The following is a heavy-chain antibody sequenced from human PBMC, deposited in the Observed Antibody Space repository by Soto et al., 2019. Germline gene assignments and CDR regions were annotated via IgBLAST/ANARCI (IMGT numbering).Heavy chain of an antibody. CDR1: GFTFSNFA. D-gene: IGHD3-22*01. CDR3: ARGLVVVISRDWFDP. Sequence: HVQLVESGGGVVQPGRSLRLSCAASGFTFSNFAMHWVRQAPGKGLEWVAVISDDGTTKYYADSAKGRFTISRDNSKNTLYLQMNSLRAGDTALYYCARGLVVVISRDWFDPWGQGTLVTVSS. V-gene: IGHV3-30-3*01. CDR2: ISDDGTTK. J-gene: IGHJ5*02.